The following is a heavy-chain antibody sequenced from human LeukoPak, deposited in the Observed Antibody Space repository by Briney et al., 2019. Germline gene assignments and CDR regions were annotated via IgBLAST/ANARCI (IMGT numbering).Heavy chain of an antibody. CDR1: GVMFDRYW. V-gene: IGHV3-7*01. Sequence: GGTLSLSCVVSGVMFDRYWMSWVRQAPGKGLEWVANIKSDPSEEKYLDSVIGRFKISGDNAQDSLFLQMNSLRAEDTAVYFCARQPQHEASFDYWGQGALVAVSS. CDR3: ARQPQHEASFDY. CDR2: IKSDPSEE. J-gene: IGHJ4*02.